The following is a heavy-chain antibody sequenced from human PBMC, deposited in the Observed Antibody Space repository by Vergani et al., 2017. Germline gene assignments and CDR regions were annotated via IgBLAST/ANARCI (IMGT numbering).Heavy chain of an antibody. CDR2: VIFVTGAA. D-gene: IGHD2-15*01. V-gene: IGHV1-46*02. Sequence: QVQLVQSGAAVKKPGASAKVSCTASGYIFKNYYMHWLRLAPGQGFQWMGVVIFVTGAATSPQKFEGRITMTRDPSTATFYMDLSSLKYEDTAIYYCARSIGYCTSGSCRPYYFDLWGQGTLVTVSS. CDR1: GYIFKNYY. J-gene: IGHJ4*02. CDR3: ARSIGYCTSGSCRPYYFDL.